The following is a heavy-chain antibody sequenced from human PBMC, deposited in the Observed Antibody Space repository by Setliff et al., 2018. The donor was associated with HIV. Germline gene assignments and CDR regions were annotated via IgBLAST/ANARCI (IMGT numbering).Heavy chain of an antibody. Sequence: PGGSLRLSCATSGFTFNDAWMNWVRQAPGKGLEWVGGIKSKTDGGTTDYAAPVKGRFTISRDDSQNMVYLQMNSLKTEDTAMYYCIIAYRPPGGSYFPYWGQGTLVTVSS. CDR3: IIAYRPPGGSYFPY. V-gene: IGHV3-15*01. J-gene: IGHJ4*02. CDR2: IKSKTDGGTT. CDR1: GFTFNDAW. D-gene: IGHD1-26*01.